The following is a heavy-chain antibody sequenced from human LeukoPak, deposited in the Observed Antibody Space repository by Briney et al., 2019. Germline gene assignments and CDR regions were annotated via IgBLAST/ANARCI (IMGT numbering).Heavy chain of an antibody. CDR2: ISYDGSDK. D-gene: IGHD6-13*01. CDR1: GFTFSSYA. Sequence: GGSLRLSCAASGFTFSSYAMDWVRQAPGKGLEWVAVISYDGSDKYYADSVQGRFTISRDNSENTLNLQMNSLRTEDTAVYYCARHRIAAAVAFYFDSWGQGALVAVSS. CDR3: ARHRIAAAVAFYFDS. V-gene: IGHV3-30*04. J-gene: IGHJ4*02.